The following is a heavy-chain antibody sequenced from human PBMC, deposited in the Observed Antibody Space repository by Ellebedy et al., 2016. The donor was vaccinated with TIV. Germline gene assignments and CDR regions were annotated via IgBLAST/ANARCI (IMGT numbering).Heavy chain of an antibody. CDR1: GFTFSSYS. CDR3: ARDLHVDRGDCLDY. V-gene: IGHV3-21*01. D-gene: IGHD2-21*02. J-gene: IGHJ4*02. CDR2: ISSSSSYI. Sequence: GESLKISCAASGFTFSSYSMNWVRQAPGKGLEWVSSISSSSSYIYYADSVRGRFTISRDNSKNTLYLQMSSLGVDDTAIFYCARDLHVDRGDCLDYWGQGTLVTVSS.